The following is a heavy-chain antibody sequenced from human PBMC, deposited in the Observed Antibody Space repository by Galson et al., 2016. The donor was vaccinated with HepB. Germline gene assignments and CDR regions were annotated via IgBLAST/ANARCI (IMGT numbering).Heavy chain of an antibody. CDR3: AREDYSSGWPLNWYFDL. V-gene: IGHV6-1*01. D-gene: IGHD6-19*01. J-gene: IGHJ2*01. CDR2: TYYRSKWYN. Sequence: CAISGDSVSSNSAAWNWIRQSPSRGLEWLGRTYYRSKWYNDYAVSVKSRITINPDTSKNQFSLQLNSVTPEDTAVSYCAREDYSSGWPLNWYFDLWGRGPLVSVSS. CDR1: GDSVSSNSAA.